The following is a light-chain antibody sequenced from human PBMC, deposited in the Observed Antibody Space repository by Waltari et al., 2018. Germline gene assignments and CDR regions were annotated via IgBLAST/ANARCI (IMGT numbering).Light chain of an antibody. Sequence: QLVLTQSPSASASLGASVKLTCTLSSGHSSNIIAWLQQQPGKGPRYLMKVNSDGSQRKGDDIPERFAGSSSGAERYLTISSLQSEDEADYYCETGGHGTWVFGGGTKLTVL. V-gene: IGLV4-69*01. CDR1: SGHSSNI. CDR3: ETGGHGTWV. CDR2: VNSDGSQ. J-gene: IGLJ3*02.